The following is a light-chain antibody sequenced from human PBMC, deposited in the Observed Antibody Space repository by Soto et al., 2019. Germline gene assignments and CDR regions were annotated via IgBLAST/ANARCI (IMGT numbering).Light chain of an antibody. J-gene: IGLJ1*01. CDR3: QVWDNNYDHYV. Sequence: VLTQPPSVSVAPGQTARITCGGNNIGGKSLHWYQQKPGQAPVLVVYDDGDRPSGIPERFSGSNSGNTATLTISRVEAGDEADYYCQVWDNNYDHYVFGTGTKVTVL. V-gene: IGLV3-21*02. CDR2: DDG. CDR1: NIGGKS.